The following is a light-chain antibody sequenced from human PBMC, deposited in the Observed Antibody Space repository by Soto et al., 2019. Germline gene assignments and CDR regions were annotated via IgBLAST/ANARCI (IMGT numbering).Light chain of an antibody. CDR1: QSVSSSY. J-gene: IGKJ5*01. CDR2: GAS. Sequence: EIVLTQSPGTLSLSPGERATLSCRASQSVSSSYLAWYQPKPGQAPRLXXYGASSRANGIPDRFSGSGSGTDFTLTISRLEPEDFAVYDCQQYGSSPKITFGQGTRLEIK. CDR3: QQYGSSPKIT. V-gene: IGKV3-20*01.